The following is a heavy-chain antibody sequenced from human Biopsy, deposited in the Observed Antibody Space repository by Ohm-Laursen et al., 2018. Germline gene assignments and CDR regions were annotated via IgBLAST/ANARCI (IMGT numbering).Heavy chain of an antibody. J-gene: IGHJ5*02. CDR2: VYNGGIT. CDR1: GGSIISYY. Sequence: SETLSLTCCVSGGSIISYYWTWIRQPPGKGLEWIGHVYNGGITYYNPSLKSRVTISVDTSKNQFSLNLSSVTGADTAVYYCARHPTGFWFDPWGQGTLVTVSS. V-gene: IGHV4-59*04. CDR3: ARHPTGFWFDP.